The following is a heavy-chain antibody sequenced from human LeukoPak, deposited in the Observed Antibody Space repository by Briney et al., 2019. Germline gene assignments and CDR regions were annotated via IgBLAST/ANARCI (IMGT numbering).Heavy chain of an antibody. CDR2: TYYRSKWYN. J-gene: IGHJ4*02. CDR3: ARDSQGLNYDSSGYYALLDY. D-gene: IGHD3-22*01. CDR1: GDSVSSSSAA. Sequence: SQTLSLTCAISGDSVSSSSAAWNWIRQSPSRGLEWLGRTYYRSKWYNDYAVSVKSRITINPDTSKNQFSLQLNSVTPEDTAVYYCARDSQGLNYDSSGYYALLDYWGQGTLVTVSS. V-gene: IGHV6-1*01.